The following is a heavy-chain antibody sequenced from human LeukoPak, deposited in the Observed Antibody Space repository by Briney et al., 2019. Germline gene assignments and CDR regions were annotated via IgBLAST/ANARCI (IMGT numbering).Heavy chain of an antibody. V-gene: IGHV3-48*01. CDR1: GFTFSSYS. CDR3: ARDSPNEAILWWSIDY. CDR2: ISSSSSTI. J-gene: IGHJ4*02. Sequence: PGGSLRLSCAASGFTFSSYSMNWVRQAPGKGLEWVSYISSSSSTIYYADSVKGRFTISRDNAKNSLYLQMNSLRAEDTAVYYCARDSPNEAILWWSIDYWGQGTLVTVSS. D-gene: IGHD2-21*01.